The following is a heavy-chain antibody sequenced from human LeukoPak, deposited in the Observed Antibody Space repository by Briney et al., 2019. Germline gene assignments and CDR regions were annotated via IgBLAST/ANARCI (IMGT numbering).Heavy chain of an antibody. Sequence: QPGGSLRLSCAASGFTFSSYAVSWVRQAPGKGLEWVSAISGSSGSTYYADSVKGRFTISRDNSKNTLYLQMNSLRAEDTAVYYCAKDPKLGYCSGGSCAQDYWGQGTLVTVSS. J-gene: IGHJ4*02. CDR3: AKDPKLGYCSGGSCAQDY. CDR2: ISGSSGST. V-gene: IGHV3-23*01. D-gene: IGHD2-15*01. CDR1: GFTFSSYA.